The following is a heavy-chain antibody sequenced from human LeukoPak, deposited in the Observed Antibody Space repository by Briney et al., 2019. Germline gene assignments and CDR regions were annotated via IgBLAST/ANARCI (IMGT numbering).Heavy chain of an antibody. CDR3: ARVTYVRPYQLDY. CDR1: GYTFANYG. Sequence: ASVKVSCKASGYTFANYGINWVRQAPGQGFEWIGWISLENGNAGYAQRVQGRVTLTTDTSTSTAYMELRSLRSDDTAVYYCARVTYVRPYQLDYWGQGTLVSISS. CDR2: ISLENGNA. D-gene: IGHD2-2*01. V-gene: IGHV1-18*01. J-gene: IGHJ4*02.